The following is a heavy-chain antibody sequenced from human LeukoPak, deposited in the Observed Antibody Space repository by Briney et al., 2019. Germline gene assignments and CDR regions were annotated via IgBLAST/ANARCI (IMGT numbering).Heavy chain of an antibody. CDR2: ISGSGGRT. CDR1: GFTFSSYA. Sequence: GGSLRLSCAASGFTFSSYAMSWVRQAPGKGLEWVSAISGSGGRTYYADSVKGRFTISRDNSKNTLYLQMNSLKAEDTAVYYCAKEENYYDSSGYRHNAYWGQGTLVTVSS. J-gene: IGHJ4*02. V-gene: IGHV3-23*01. CDR3: AKEENYYDSSGYRHNAY. D-gene: IGHD3-22*01.